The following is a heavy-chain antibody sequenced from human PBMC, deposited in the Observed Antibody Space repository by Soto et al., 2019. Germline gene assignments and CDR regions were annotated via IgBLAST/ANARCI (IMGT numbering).Heavy chain of an antibody. V-gene: IGHV6-1*01. CDR2: TYYRSKWYN. J-gene: IGHJ5*02. D-gene: IGHD6-6*01. CDR3: ARDHGIAARISWFDP. Sequence: SQTLSLPCAISGDSVSSNSAAWNWIRQSPSRGLEWLGRTYYRSKWYNDHAVSVKSRITINPDTSKNQFSLQLNSVTPEDTAVYYCARDHGIAARISWFDPWGQGTLVTVPS. CDR1: GDSVSSNSAA.